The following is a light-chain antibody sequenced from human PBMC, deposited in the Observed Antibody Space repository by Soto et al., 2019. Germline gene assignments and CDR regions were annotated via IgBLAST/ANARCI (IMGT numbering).Light chain of an antibody. Sequence: EIVLTQSPGTLSLSPGERATLSCRASQSRSSSYLAWYQQKPGQAPRLLIYDVSNRATGIPARFSGSGSGTDFTLTISSLEPEDFAVYYCQQRSNWPRTFGQGTKVDIK. V-gene: IGKV3D-20*02. J-gene: IGKJ1*01. CDR1: QSRSSSY. CDR3: QQRSNWPRT. CDR2: DVS.